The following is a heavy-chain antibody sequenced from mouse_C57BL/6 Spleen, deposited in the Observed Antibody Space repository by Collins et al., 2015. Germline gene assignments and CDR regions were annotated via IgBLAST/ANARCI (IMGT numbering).Heavy chain of an antibody. CDR1: GFTFSSYG. J-gene: IGHJ2*01. D-gene: IGHD2-2*01. Sequence: EVQLVESGGDLVKPGGSLKLSCAASGFTFSSYGMSWVRQTPDKRLEWVATISSGGSYTYYPDSVKGRFTISRDNAKNTLYLQMSSLKSEDTAMYYCARHGYGYDGEYYFDYWGQGTTLTVSS. V-gene: IGHV5-6*01. CDR2: ISSGGSYT. CDR3: ARHGYGYDGEYYFDY.